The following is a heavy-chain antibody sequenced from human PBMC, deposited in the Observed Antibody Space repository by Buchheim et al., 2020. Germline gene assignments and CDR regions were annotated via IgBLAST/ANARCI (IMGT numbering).Heavy chain of an antibody. D-gene: IGHD3-3*01. V-gene: IGHV3-30*03. J-gene: IGHJ5*02. CDR2: ISFDGTNT. CDR1: GFTFSNHG. CDR3: VGGLLRSLEWLFVP. Sequence: QVQLVESGGGVVQPGRSLRLSCAASGFTFSNHGMYWVRQAPGKGLQWVALISFDGTNTSYADSFMGRFTVSRDNSTNTLYLPMNSLRLEDTAVYYCVGGLLRSLEWLFVPWGQGT.